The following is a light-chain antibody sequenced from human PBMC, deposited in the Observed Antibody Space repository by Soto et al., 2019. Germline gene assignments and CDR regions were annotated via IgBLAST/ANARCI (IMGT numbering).Light chain of an antibody. CDR1: SSDVGGYNF. CDR2: EVS. Sequence: LTQPPSASGSPGQSVTISCTGTSSDVGGYNFVSWYQQYPGKAPELMIYEVSKRPSGVPDRFSGSKSGNTASLTVSGLQAEDEADYYCSSYAGRDNYVFGTGTKVTVL. J-gene: IGLJ1*01. CDR3: SSYAGRDNYV. V-gene: IGLV2-8*01.